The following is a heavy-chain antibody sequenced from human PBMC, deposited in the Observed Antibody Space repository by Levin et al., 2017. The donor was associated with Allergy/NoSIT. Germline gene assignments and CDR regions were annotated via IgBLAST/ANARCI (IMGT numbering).Heavy chain of an antibody. Sequence: SQTLSLTCSVSGGSITGGSTASPTRYWGGIRQPPGMGLEWIGSINYSGNTYYNRSLKSRVTLSVDTSKNSFSLRLNSVTAADTAAYYCARQRSGTYYIDAFDMWGQGTMVTVSS. CDR1: GGSITGGSTASPTRY. CDR3: ARQRSGTYYIDAFDM. CDR2: INYSGNT. J-gene: IGHJ3*02. D-gene: IGHD1-26*01. V-gene: IGHV4-39*02.